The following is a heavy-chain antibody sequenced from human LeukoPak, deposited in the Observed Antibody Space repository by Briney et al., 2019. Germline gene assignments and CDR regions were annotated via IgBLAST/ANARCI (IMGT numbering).Heavy chain of an antibody. CDR2: IIPIFGTA. CDR1: GGTFSSYA. J-gene: IGHJ3*02. V-gene: IGHV1-69*05. CDR3: ARPRENWNHRAFDI. Sequence: ASVKVSCKASGGTFSSYAISWVRQAPGQGLEWMGGIIPIFGTANYAQKFQGRVTITTDESTSTAYMELSSLRSEDTAVYYCARPRENWNHRAFDIWGQGTMVTVSS. D-gene: IGHD1-1*01.